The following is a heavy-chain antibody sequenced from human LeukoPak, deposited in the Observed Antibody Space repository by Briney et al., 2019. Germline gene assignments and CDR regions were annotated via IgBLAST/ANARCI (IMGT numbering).Heavy chain of an antibody. Sequence: KPSETLSLTCAVYGGSFSGYYWSWIRQPPGKGLEWIGEINHSGSTNYNPSLKSRVTISVDTSKNQFSLKLSSVTAADTAVYYCAREVLWFGTDWFDPWGQGTLVTVSS. CDR3: AREVLWFGTDWFDP. CDR2: INHSGST. J-gene: IGHJ5*02. V-gene: IGHV4-34*01. D-gene: IGHD3-10*01. CDR1: GGSFSGYY.